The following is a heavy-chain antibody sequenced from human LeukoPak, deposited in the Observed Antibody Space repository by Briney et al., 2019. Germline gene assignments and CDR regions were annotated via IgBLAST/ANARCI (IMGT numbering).Heavy chain of an antibody. V-gene: IGHV4-38-2*02. J-gene: IGHJ5*02. Sequence: SETLSLTCTLSGYSISSGYYWGWIRQPPGKGLEWIGSIYHSGSTYYNPSLKSRVTISVDTSKNQFSLKLSSVTAADTAVYYCASLGTGGWFDPWGQGTLVTVSS. CDR3: ASLGTGGWFDP. D-gene: IGHD1-26*01. CDR1: GYSISSGYY. CDR2: IYHSGST.